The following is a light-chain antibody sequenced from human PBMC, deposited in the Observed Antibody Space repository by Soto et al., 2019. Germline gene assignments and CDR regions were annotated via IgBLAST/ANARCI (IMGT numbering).Light chain of an antibody. J-gene: IGLJ3*02. CDR2: EVS. CDR1: SSDVGGYNY. Sequence: QSVLTQPASVSGSPGQSITISCTGTSSDVGGYNYVSWYQQHPGKAPKLMIYEVSNRPSGVSNRFSGSKSGNTASLTISGLQAEDEADYSCSSYTSSSTWVFGGGPKLPVL. V-gene: IGLV2-14*01. CDR3: SSYTSSSTWV.